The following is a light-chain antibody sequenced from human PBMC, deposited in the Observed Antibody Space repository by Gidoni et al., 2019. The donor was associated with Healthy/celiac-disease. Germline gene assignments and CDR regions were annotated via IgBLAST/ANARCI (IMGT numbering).Light chain of an antibody. CDR1: KLGDKY. Sequence: SYELTQPPSLSVPPGQTASITCSGDKLGDKYACWYQQKPGPSPVLVIYQDSKRPSGIPARFSCSNSRTTATLTISGTQAMDEADYYCQAWDSSTVVFGGGTKLTVL. V-gene: IGLV3-1*01. J-gene: IGLJ2*01. CDR2: QDS. CDR3: QAWDSSTVV.